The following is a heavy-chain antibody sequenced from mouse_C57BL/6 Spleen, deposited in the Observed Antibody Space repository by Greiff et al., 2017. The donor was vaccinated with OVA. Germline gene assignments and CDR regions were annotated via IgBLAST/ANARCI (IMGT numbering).Heavy chain of an antibody. J-gene: IGHJ4*01. CDR3: ARERFRDYAMDY. D-gene: IGHD3-3*01. CDR1: GFTFSSYA. Sequence: EVQLMASGGGLVKPGGSLKLSCAASGFTFSSYAMSWVRQTPEKRLEWVATISDGGSYTYYPDNVKGRFTISRDNAKNNLYLQMSHLKSEDTAMYYCARERFRDYAMDYWGQGTSVTVSS. CDR2: ISDGGSYT. V-gene: IGHV5-4*01.